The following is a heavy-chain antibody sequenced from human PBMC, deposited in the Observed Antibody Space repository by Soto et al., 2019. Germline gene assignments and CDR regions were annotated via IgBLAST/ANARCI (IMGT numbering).Heavy chain of an antibody. Sequence: QVQLVQSGAEVKKPGSSVKVSCKASGGTFSSYTISWVRQAPGQGLEWMGRIIPILGIANYAQKFQGRVTITADKSTSTAYMELSSLRSEDTAVYYCSREYSSSFEYFDYWGQGTLVTVSS. CDR3: SREYSSSFEYFDY. D-gene: IGHD6-13*01. CDR2: IIPILGIA. CDR1: GGTFSSYT. V-gene: IGHV1-69*02. J-gene: IGHJ4*02.